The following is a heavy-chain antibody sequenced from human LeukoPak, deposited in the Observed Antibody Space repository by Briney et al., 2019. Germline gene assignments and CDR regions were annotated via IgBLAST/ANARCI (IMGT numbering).Heavy chain of an antibody. CDR1: GGSISSYY. D-gene: IGHD3-10*01. CDR2: IYTSGST. CDR3: ARHGPIRGSWFDP. V-gene: IGHV4-4*07. Sequence: SETLSLTCTVSGGSISSYYWSWIRQPAGKGLECIGRIYTSGSTNYNPSLKSRVTMSVDTSKNQFSLKLISLTAADTAVYYCARHGPIRGSWFDPWGQGTLVTVSS. J-gene: IGHJ5*02.